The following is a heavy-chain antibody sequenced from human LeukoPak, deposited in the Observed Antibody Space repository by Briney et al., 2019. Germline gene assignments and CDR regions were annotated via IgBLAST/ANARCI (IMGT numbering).Heavy chain of an antibody. Sequence: ASVKVSCKASGYTFTSYGISWVQQAPGQGLEWMGWISAYNGNTNYAQKLQGRVTMTTDTSTSTAYMELRSLRSDDTAVYYCARGSLWFGELLSNWFDPWGQGTLVTVSS. J-gene: IGHJ5*02. V-gene: IGHV1-18*01. CDR1: GYTFTSYG. D-gene: IGHD3-10*01. CDR2: ISAYNGNT. CDR3: ARGSLWFGELLSNWFDP.